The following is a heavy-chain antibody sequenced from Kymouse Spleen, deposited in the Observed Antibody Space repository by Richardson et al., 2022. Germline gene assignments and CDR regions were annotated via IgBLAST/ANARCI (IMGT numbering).Heavy chain of an antibody. CDR1: GFTFDDYG. V-gene: IGHV3-20*d01. J-gene: IGHJ3*02. CDR2: INWNGGST. CDR3: ARDGEYSSSSQRYFDWFDAFDI. D-gene: IGHD3-9*01. Sequence: EVQLVESGGGVVRPGGSLRLSCAASGFTFDDYGMSWVRQAPGKGLEWVSGINWNGGSTGYADSVKGRFTISRDNAKNSLYLQMNSLRAEDTALYYCARDGEYSSSSQRYFDWFDAFDIWGQGTMVTVSS.